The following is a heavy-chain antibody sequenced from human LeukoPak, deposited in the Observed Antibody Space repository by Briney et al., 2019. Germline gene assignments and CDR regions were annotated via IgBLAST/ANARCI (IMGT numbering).Heavy chain of an antibody. Sequence: GGSLRLSCAASGFTFTSYWMSWVRQAPGKWLEWVANIKQDGSEKYYVDSVKGRFTISRDNAKNSLYLQLNSLRAEDTAVYYCARDWYYFDSSGYYSNHWFDPWGQGTLVTVSS. V-gene: IGHV3-7*01. CDR1: GFTFTSYW. CDR2: IKQDGSEK. J-gene: IGHJ5*02. D-gene: IGHD3-22*01. CDR3: ARDWYYFDSSGYYSNHWFDP.